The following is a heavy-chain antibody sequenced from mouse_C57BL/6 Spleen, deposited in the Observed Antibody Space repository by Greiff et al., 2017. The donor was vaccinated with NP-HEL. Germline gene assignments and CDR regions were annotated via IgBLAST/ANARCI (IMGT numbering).Heavy chain of an antibody. CDR1: GYSITSGYY. V-gene: IGHV3-6*01. CDR3: ARGGDYDDPCYAMDY. J-gene: IGHJ4*01. Sequence: EVKLMESGPGLVKPSQSLSLTCSVTGYSITSGYYWNWIRQFPGNKLEWMGYISYDGSNKYNPSLKNRISITRDTSKNQFFLKLNSVTTEDTATYYCARGGDYDDPCYAMDYWGQGTSVTVSS. D-gene: IGHD2-4*01. CDR2: ISYDGSN.